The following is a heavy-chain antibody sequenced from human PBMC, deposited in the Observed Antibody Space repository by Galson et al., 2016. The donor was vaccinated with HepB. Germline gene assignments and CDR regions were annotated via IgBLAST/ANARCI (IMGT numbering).Heavy chain of an antibody. CDR2: IRSKAYGETT. V-gene: IGHV3-49*03. CDR1: GFTFGDYA. J-gene: IGHJ4*02. D-gene: IGHD3-3*01. CDR3: TRATYDFWSGYSTPVGFFDY. Sequence: SLRLSCAGSGFTFGDYAMSWFRQAPGKGLEWVGLIRSKAYGETTEYAASVKGRFTLSGNDSKSIAYLHMYSLKTEVTAVYYCTRATYDFWSGYSTPVGFFDYWGQGALLTVSS.